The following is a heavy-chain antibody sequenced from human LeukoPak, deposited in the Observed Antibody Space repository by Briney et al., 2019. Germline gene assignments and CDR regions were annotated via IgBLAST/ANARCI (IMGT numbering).Heavy chain of an antibody. CDR3: AKSLAANWYFDY. V-gene: IGHV3-9*01. Sequence: PGGSLRLSCAASGFTFSSYEMNWVRQAPGKGLEWVSGISWNSGSIGYADSAKGRFTISRDNAKNSLYLQMNSLRAEDTALYYCAKSLAANWYFDYWGQGTLVTVSS. CDR1: GFTFSSYE. D-gene: IGHD6-13*01. CDR2: ISWNSGSI. J-gene: IGHJ4*02.